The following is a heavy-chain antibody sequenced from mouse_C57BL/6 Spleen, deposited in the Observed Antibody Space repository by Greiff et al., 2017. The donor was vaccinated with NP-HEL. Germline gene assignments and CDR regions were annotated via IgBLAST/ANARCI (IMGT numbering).Heavy chain of an antibody. V-gene: IGHV1-61*01. D-gene: IGHD1-1*01. Sequence: QVQLQQPGAELVRPGSSVKLSCKASGYTFTSYWMDWVKQRPGQGLEWIGNIYPSDSETHYNQKFKDKATLTVDKSSSTAYMQLSSLTSEDSAVYYCARQAYGSRFAYWGQGTLVTVSA. CDR3: ARQAYGSRFAY. CDR1: GYTFTSYW. CDR2: IYPSDSET. J-gene: IGHJ3*01.